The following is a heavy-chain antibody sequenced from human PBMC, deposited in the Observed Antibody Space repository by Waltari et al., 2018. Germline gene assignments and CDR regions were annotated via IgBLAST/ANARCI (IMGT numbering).Heavy chain of an antibody. CDR1: GFTFSSSP. CDR3: ANFDDSSGYSDAFDI. J-gene: IGHJ3*02. D-gene: IGHD3-22*01. V-gene: IGHV3-23*01. Sequence: EVQLLESGGGLVQPGGSLSLSCAASGFTFSSSPMSWVRQAPGKGLEWVSAISGSGGSTYYADAVKGRFTSSRDNSKNTLYLQMNSLRAEDTAVYYCANFDDSSGYSDAFDIWGQGTMVTVSS. CDR2: ISGSGGST.